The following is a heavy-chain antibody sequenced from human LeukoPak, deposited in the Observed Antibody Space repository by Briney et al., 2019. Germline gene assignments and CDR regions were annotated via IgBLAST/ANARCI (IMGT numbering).Heavy chain of an antibody. CDR1: GFSLSTYW. CDR2: IDNDGTST. CDR3: ARTAASFDY. J-gene: IGHJ4*02. V-gene: IGHV3-74*01. D-gene: IGHD6-25*01. Sequence: GGSLRLSCAASGFSLSTYWMHWVRQAPGKGLVWVSRIDNDGTSTTYADSVKGRFTISRDNAKNAVYLQMNSLRAEDTAVYYSARTAASFDYWGQGTLVTVSS.